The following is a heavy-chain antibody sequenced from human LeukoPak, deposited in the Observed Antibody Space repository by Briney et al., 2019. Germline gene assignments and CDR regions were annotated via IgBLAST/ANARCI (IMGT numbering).Heavy chain of an antibody. CDR1: GGTFSSYA. CDR2: IIPIFGTA. D-gene: IGHD6-6*01. V-gene: IGHV1-69*01. CDR3: ARSPRAARPPYFDY. J-gene: IGHJ4*02. Sequence: GSSVKVSCKASGGTFSSYAISWVRQAPGQGLEGMGGIIPIFGTANYAQKFQGRVTITADESTSTAYMELSSLRSEDTAVYYCARSPRAARPPYFDYWGQGTLVTVSS.